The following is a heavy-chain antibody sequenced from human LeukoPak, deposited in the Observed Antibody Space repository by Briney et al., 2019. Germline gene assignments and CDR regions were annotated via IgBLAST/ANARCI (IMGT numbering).Heavy chain of an antibody. D-gene: IGHD2-15*01. CDR3: ARDLECSGGSCYSYYMDV. J-gene: IGHJ6*03. Sequence: PGGSLRLSCAASGFTFNNYAMHWVRQAPGKGLQWVAVISNDGSKKSYVDSVKGRFTISRDNAKNSLYLQMNSLRAEDTAVYYCARDLECSGGSCYSYYMDVWGKGTTVTVSS. V-gene: IGHV3-30*04. CDR2: ISNDGSKK. CDR1: GFTFNNYA.